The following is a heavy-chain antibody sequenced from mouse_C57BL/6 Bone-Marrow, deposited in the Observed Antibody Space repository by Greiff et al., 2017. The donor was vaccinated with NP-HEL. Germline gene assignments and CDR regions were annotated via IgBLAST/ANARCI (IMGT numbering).Heavy chain of an antibody. D-gene: IGHD2-2*01. J-gene: IGHJ4*01. CDR3: TLYGYDVGAMDY. CDR2: IDPENGDT. V-gene: IGHV14-4*01. CDR1: GFNIRDDN. Sequence: LVESGAELVRPGASVKLSCTASGFNIRDDNMHWVKQRPEQGLEWIGWIDPENGDTEYASKFQGKATITADTSSNTAYLQLSSLTSEDTAVYYCTLYGYDVGAMDYWGQGTSVTVSS.